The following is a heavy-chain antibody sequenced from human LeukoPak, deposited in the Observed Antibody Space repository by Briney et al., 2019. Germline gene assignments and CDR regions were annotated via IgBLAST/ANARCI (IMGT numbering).Heavy chain of an antibody. CDR3: AKYPGSGGSTLDV. J-gene: IGHJ6*04. CDR1: GFTFSSYA. Sequence: GGSLRLSCAASGFTFSSYAMSWVHQAPGKGLEWVSGISGSGGSTYSADSVKGRFTISRDNSKNTLYLQMSSLRAEDTAVYYCAKYPGSGGSTLDVWGKGTTVTVSS. CDR2: ISGSGGST. V-gene: IGHV3-23*01. D-gene: IGHD2-15*01.